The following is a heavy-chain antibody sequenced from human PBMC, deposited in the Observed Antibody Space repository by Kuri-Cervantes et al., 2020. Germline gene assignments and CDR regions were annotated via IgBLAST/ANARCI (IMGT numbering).Heavy chain of an antibody. V-gene: IGHV1-2*02. CDR3: ARGYYYDSSGYVYYYYGMDV. J-gene: IGHJ6*02. D-gene: IGHD3-22*01. Sequence: ASVKVSCKASGYTFTGYYMHWARQAPGQGLEWMGWINPNSGGTNYAQKFQGRVTMTRDTSISTAYMELSRLRSDDTAVYYCARGYYYDSSGYVYYYYGMDVWGQGTTVTVSS. CDR2: INPNSGGT. CDR1: GYTFTGYY.